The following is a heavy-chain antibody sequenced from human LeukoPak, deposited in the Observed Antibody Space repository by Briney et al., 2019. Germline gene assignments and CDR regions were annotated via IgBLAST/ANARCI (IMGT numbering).Heavy chain of an antibody. D-gene: IGHD3-3*01. J-gene: IGHJ4*02. CDR1: GFTFSSYS. CDR3: TTGGITIFGVVTWYYFDY. V-gene: IGHV3-15*01. Sequence: KPGGSLRLSCAASGFTFSSYSMNWVRQAPGKGLEWVGRIKSKTDGGTTDYAAPVKGRFTISRDDSKNTLYLQMNSLKTEDTAVYYCTTGGITIFGVVTWYYFDYWGQGTLVTVSS. CDR2: IKSKTDGGTT.